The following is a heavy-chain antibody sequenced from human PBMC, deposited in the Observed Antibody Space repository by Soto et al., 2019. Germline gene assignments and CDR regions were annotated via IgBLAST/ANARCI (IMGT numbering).Heavy chain of an antibody. D-gene: IGHD3-3*01. CDR3: ARGGPYDSYYYYYGMDV. Sequence: QVQLVQSGAEVKKPGSSVKVSCKASGGTFSSYAISWVRQAPGQGLEWMGGIIPIFGTANYAQKFQGRVTITADESTSTAYMELGSLRSEDTAVYYCARGGPYDSYYYYYGMDVWGQGTTVTVSS. CDR2: IIPIFGTA. V-gene: IGHV1-69*01. J-gene: IGHJ6*02. CDR1: GGTFSSYA.